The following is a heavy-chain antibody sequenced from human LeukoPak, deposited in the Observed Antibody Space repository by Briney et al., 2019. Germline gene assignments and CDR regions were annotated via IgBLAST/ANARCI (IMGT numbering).Heavy chain of an antibody. CDR2: INPNSGGT. V-gene: IGHV1-2*02. Sequence: GASVKVSCKASGYTFTGYYMHWVRQAPRQGLEWMGWINPNSGGTNYAQKFQGRVTMTRDTSISTAYMELSRLRSDDTAVYYCARDLALLWFGESSYFDYWGQRTLVTVSS. J-gene: IGHJ4*02. CDR3: ARDLALLWFGESSYFDY. CDR1: GYTFTGYY. D-gene: IGHD3-10*01.